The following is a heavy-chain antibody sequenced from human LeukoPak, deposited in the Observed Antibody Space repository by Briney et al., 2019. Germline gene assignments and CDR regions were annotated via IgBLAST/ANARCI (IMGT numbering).Heavy chain of an antibody. Sequence: PGGSLRLSXAASGFTFSSYAMSWVRQAPGKGLEWVSAISGSGGSTYYADSVKGRFTISRDNSKNTLYLQMNSLRAEDTAVYYCAKGGVLYYYDSSGTTTFDVWGKGTTVTVSS. CDR2: ISGSGGST. D-gene: IGHD3-22*01. J-gene: IGHJ6*04. CDR1: GFTFSSYA. CDR3: AKGGVLYYYDSSGTTTFDV. V-gene: IGHV3-23*01.